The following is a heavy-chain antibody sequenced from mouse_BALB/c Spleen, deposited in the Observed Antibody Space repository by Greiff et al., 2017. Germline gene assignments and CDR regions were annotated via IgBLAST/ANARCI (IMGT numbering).Heavy chain of an antibody. CDR3: ARGGIGYDGAWFAY. Sequence: EVMLVESGGGLVPPGGSLKLSCAASGFTFSSYGMSWVRQTPDKRLELVATINSNGGSTYYPDSVTGRFTIFRDNAKNTLYLEMSSLKSEDTAMYYWARGGIGYDGAWFAYWGQGTLVTVSA. J-gene: IGHJ3*01. CDR1: GFTFSSYG. CDR2: INSNGGST. V-gene: IGHV5-6-3*01. D-gene: IGHD2-14*01.